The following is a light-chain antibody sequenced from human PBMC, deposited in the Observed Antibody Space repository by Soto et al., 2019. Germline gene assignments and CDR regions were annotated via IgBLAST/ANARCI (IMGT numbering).Light chain of an antibody. CDR1: QSVSSSY. V-gene: IGKV3-20*01. CDR3: QQFGSSSWT. Sequence: ESVLTQSPGTLSLSPGEKATLSCRASQSVSSSYLAWYQQKPGQAPRLLIYGASSRATGIPDRFSGSGSGTDFTLTVSRLEPEDFAGYYCQQFGSSSWTFCQGTKVDIK. J-gene: IGKJ1*01. CDR2: GAS.